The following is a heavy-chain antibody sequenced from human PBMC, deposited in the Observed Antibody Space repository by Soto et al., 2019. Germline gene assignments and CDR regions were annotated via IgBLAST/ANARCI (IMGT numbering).Heavy chain of an antibody. CDR3: SKVVVAATRHSDFDS. CDR2: IYYDGST. V-gene: IGHV4-39*02. D-gene: IGHD2-15*01. J-gene: IGHJ4*01. CDR1: GGSINSNNYY. Sequence: PSETLSLTCTVSGGSINSNNYYWAWIRQPPGKGLVWIASIYYDGSTYYDTSLKSRVTISRDTSKNQFSLRLTSMTAADTAVYYCSKVVVAATRHSDFDSWGQGTLVTVSS.